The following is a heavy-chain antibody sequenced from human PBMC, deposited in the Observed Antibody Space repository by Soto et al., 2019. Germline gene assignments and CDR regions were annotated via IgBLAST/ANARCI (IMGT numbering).Heavy chain of an antibody. J-gene: IGHJ3*02. V-gene: IGHV4-34*01. CDR2: IKHSGSP. CDR1: GGSLSGYY. D-gene: IGHD2-2*01. CDR3: ATYQGTCSRTNCYGAFDI. Sequence: SETLSLTCAVYGGSLSGYYCSWIRQPPGKGLEWIGEIKHSGSPTYNPSLKSRVTISVDTSKNQFALKLGSVTAADTAVYYCATYQGTCSRTNCYGAFDIWGQGTRVTVS.